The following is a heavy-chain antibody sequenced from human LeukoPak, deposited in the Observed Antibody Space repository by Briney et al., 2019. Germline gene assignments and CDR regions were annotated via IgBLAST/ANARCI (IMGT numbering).Heavy chain of an antibody. J-gene: IGHJ4*02. V-gene: IGHV3-7*04. CDR1: GLTFSRSW. D-gene: IGHD3-10*01. CDR3: ARDRGYKSFDY. Sequence: GGSLRLSCAAAGLTFSRSWMTWVRQAPGKGLEWVANIKPDGSEGSYVDSVKGRFTISRDNAKSSLFLQMISLRAEDTAVYYCARDRGYKSFDYWGQGALVTVSS. CDR2: IKPDGSEG.